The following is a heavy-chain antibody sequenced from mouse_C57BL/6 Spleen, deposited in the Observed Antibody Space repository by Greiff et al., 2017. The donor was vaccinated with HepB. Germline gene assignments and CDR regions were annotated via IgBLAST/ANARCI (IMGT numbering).Heavy chain of an antibody. V-gene: IGHV1-53*01. CDR3: ARFGSILYYFDY. CDR2: INPSNGGT. D-gene: IGHD1-1*01. Sequence: VQLQQPGTELVKPGASVKLSCKASGYTFTSYWLHWVKQRPGQGLEWIGNINPSNGGTNYNEKFKSKATLTVDKSSSTAYMQLSSLTSEDSAVYYCARFGSILYYFDYWGQGTTLTVSS. CDR1: GYTFTSYW. J-gene: IGHJ2*01.